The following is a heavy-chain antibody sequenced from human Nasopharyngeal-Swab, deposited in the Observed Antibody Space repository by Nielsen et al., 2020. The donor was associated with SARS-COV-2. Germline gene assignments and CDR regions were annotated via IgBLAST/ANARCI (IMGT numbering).Heavy chain of an antibody. Sequence: GESLKISCAASGFTFSSYGMHWVRQAPGKGLEWVAVIWYDGSNKYYADSVKGRFTISRDNSKNTLYLQMNSLRAEDTAVYYCVRGAGGNYYGVDYRGQGTLVTVSS. J-gene: IGHJ4*02. CDR3: VRGAGGNYYGVDY. D-gene: IGHD1-26*01. CDR1: GFTFSSYG. CDR2: IWYDGSNK. V-gene: IGHV3-33*01.